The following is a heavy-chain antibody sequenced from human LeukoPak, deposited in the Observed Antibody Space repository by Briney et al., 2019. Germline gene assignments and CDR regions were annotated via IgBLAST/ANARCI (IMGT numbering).Heavy chain of an antibody. Sequence: GGSLRLSCAASGFTFSSYSMNWVRQAPGKGLEWVSSISSSSSYIYYADSVKGRFTISRDNAKNSLYLQMNSLRAEDTAVYYRARDVGSGYDPYYYGMDVWGQGTTVTVSS. D-gene: IGHD5-12*01. CDR1: GFTFSSYS. J-gene: IGHJ6*02. CDR3: ARDVGSGYDPYYYGMDV. CDR2: ISSSSSYI. V-gene: IGHV3-21*01.